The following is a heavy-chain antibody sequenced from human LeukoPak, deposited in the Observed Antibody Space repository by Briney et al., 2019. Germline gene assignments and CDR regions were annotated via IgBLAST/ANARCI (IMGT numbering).Heavy chain of an antibody. J-gene: IGHJ4*02. V-gene: IGHV4-38-2*02. CDR1: GYSITSGYY. CDR2: IYHSGTT. D-gene: IGHD3-22*01. Sequence: SETLSLTCAVSGYSITSGYYWGWIRQPPGKGLEWIGSIYHSGTTYYNPSLKSRVTISVDTSKNQFSLKLASVTAADTAAYYCAKDSSGYYSFNYWGQGTLVTVSS. CDR3: AKDSSGYYSFNY.